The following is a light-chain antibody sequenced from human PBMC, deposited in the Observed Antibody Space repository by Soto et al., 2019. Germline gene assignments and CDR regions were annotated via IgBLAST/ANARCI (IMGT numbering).Light chain of an antibody. CDR1: QDISNY. CDR3: QQYVNPPFT. Sequence: DIQMTQSPSSLSASVGDRVTITCQASQDISNYLNWYQQKPGKAPKLLIYDASNLETGVPSRFSGSGSGTDFTFTISSLQPEDIATYYCQQYVNPPFTFGPGTKVDIK. CDR2: DAS. J-gene: IGKJ3*01. V-gene: IGKV1-33*01.